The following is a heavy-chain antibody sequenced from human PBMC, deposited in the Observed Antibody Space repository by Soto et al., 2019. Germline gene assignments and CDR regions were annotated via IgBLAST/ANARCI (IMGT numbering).Heavy chain of an antibody. D-gene: IGHD3-3*01. CDR3: ATVSRGLRFLEWLLSQKSAFDI. CDR2: FDPEEGGT. Sequence: ASGKGSCQVFGYTPPEFSLHWVRQAPGKGLEWMGSFDPEEGGTIYAQKYQGRVTRPEERSTDTSYMELSSVRSEEKAVYYCATVSRGLRFLEWLLSQKSAFDIWGQGTLVTVAS. V-gene: IGHV1-24*01. J-gene: IGHJ3*02. CDR1: GYTPPEFS.